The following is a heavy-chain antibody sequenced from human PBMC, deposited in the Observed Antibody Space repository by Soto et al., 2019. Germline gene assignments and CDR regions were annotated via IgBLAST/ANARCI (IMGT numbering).Heavy chain of an antibody. CDR1: GFTFSDYY. CDR3: ARDVESKYYYYYGMDV. J-gene: IGHJ6*02. Sequence: PGGSLRLSCAASGFTFSDYYMSWIRQAPGKGLEWVSYISSSGSTIYYADSVKGRFTISRDNAKNSLYLQMNSLRAEDTAVYYCARDVESKYYYYYGMDVWGQGTTVTVSS. CDR2: ISSSGSTI. V-gene: IGHV3-11*01.